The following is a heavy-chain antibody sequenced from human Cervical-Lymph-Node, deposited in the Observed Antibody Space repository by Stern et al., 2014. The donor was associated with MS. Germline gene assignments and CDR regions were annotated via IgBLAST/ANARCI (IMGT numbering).Heavy chain of an antibody. J-gene: IGHJ2*01. CDR1: GGSISSSSYY. CDR2: IYYSGST. Sequence: QVQLQESGPGLVKPSETLSLTCTVSGGSISSSSYYWGWIRQPPGKGLEWIGRIYYSGSTYYNPSLKSRVTISVDTSRTQFSLKLSSGTAADTAVYYCAPSGCSSTSCPNWYFDLWGRGTLVTVSS. CDR3: APSGCSSTSCPNWYFDL. D-gene: IGHD2-2*01. V-gene: IGHV4-39*01.